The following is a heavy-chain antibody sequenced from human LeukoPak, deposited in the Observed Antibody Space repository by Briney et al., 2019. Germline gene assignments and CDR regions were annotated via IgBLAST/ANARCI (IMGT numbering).Heavy chain of an antibody. D-gene: IGHD3-22*01. CDR3: AKVSPGSGYDSSGYQLLAEYFQH. Sequence: GGSLRLSCAASGFTFDDYAMHWVRQAPGKGLEWVSRISGDGGSTYYADSVKGRFTISRDNSKNSPYLQMNSLRTEDTALYYCAKVSPGSGYDSSGYQLLAEYFQHWGQGTLVTVSS. V-gene: IGHV3-43*02. CDR1: GFTFDDYA. J-gene: IGHJ1*01. CDR2: ISGDGGST.